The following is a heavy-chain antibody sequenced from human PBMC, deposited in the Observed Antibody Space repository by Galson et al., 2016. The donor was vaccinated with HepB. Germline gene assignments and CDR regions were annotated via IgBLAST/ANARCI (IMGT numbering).Heavy chain of an antibody. Sequence: SLRLSCAAPGFTFSNFAMSWVRQAPGRGLEWVSGISGTADATYYADSVRGRFTISRDNSKNTLYLQMNSLRADDTAIYYCAKMRGHPTYHYHMDVWGKGTTVTVSS. CDR3: AKMRGHPTYHYHMDV. CDR1: GFTFSNFA. CDR2: ISGTADAT. J-gene: IGHJ6*03. V-gene: IGHV3-23*01.